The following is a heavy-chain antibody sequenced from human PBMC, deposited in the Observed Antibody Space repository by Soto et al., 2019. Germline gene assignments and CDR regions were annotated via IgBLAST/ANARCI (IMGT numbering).Heavy chain of an antibody. D-gene: IGHD3-22*01. CDR1: GGSISSYY. CDR2: IYYSGST. Sequence: TLSLTCTVSGGSISSYYWSWIRQPPGKGLEWIGYIYYSGSTNYNPSLKSRVTISVDTSKNQFSLKLSSVTAADTAVYYCAGDYYDSSGYSYWGQGTLVTVSS. J-gene: IGHJ4*02. CDR3: AGDYYDSSGYSY. V-gene: IGHV4-59*01.